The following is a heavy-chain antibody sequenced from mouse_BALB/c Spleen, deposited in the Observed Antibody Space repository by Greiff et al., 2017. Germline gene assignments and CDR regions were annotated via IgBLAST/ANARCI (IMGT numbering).Heavy chain of an antibody. CDR3: AREGGNSPFAY. CDR1: GFTFSDYY. J-gene: IGHJ3*01. V-gene: IGHV5-4*02. CDR2: ISDGGSYT. D-gene: IGHD2-1*01. Sequence: DVKLVESGGGLVKPGGSLKLSCAASGFTFSDYYMYWVRQTPEKRLEWVATISDGGSYTYYPDSVKGRFTISRDNAKNNLYLQMSSLKSEDTAMYYCAREGGNSPFAYWGQGTLVTVSA.